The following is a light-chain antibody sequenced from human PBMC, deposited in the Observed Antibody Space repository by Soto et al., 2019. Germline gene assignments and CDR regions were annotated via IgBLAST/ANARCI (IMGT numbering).Light chain of an antibody. CDR1: SSDVGGHSY. V-gene: IGLV2-14*01. Sequence: QSALTQPASVSGSPGQSITISCTGTSSDVGGHSYVSWYQQHPSKAPKLMIYEVTHRPSGVSNRFSGSRSGNTASLTISGLQAEDEAGYYCSSYRSSIPSFVFGTGTKLTVL. J-gene: IGLJ1*01. CDR2: EVT. CDR3: SSYRSSIPSFV.